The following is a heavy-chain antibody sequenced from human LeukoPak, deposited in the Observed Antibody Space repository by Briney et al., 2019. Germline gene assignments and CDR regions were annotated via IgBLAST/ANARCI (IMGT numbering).Heavy chain of an antibody. CDR2: ITWSGDI. V-gene: IGHV3-48*01. CDR1: GFSVSRFS. D-gene: IGHD6-13*01. Sequence: PGGSLRLSCAVSGFSVSRFSMNWVRQAPGKGLEWVSHITWSGDIFYSDSVKGRFTISRDSAKSSLYLQMNSLRAEDTAVYYCARDRDIAAAGYYFDYWGQGTLVTVSS. J-gene: IGHJ4*02. CDR3: ARDRDIAAAGYYFDY.